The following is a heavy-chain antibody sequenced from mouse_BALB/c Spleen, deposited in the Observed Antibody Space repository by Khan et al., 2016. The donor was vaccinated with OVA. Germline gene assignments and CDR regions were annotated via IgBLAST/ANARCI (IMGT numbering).Heavy chain of an antibody. Sequence: EVELVESGGDLVKSGGSLKLSCAASGFTFSPYSMSWVRQTPDKRLEWVATISSAGDYTYYPDSVKGRFNISRDNAKNTLYLQMSSLKSEDTAIDYCATHLTGSVAYWGQGTLVTVSA. CDR3: ATHLTGSVAY. J-gene: IGHJ3*01. D-gene: IGHD4-1*01. CDR2: ISSAGDYT. V-gene: IGHV5-6*01. CDR1: GFTFSPYS.